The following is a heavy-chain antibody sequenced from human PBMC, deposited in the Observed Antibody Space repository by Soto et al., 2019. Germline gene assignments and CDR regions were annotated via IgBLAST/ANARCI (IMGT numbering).Heavy chain of an antibody. Sequence: ASVKVSCKASGYTFASYGISWVRQAPGQGLEWMGCIRTYNGNTNYTEKFQGRVTITADESTSTAYMELSSLRSEDTAVYYCARDYGYFDYWGQGTLVTVSS. CDR1: GYTFASYG. D-gene: IGHD4-17*01. J-gene: IGHJ4*02. CDR2: IRTYNGNT. V-gene: IGHV1-18*04. CDR3: ARDYGYFDY.